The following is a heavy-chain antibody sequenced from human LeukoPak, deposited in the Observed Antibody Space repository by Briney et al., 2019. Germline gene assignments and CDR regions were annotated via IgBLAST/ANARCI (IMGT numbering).Heavy chain of an antibody. J-gene: IGHJ3*02. CDR2: ITYDGSNK. V-gene: IGHV3-30-3*01. CDR3: ARDIAGGSHDAFDI. D-gene: IGHD1-26*01. CDR1: GFTFSSYA. Sequence: PGGSLRLSCAASGFTFSSYAMHWVRQAPGKGLEWVAVITYDGSNKYYADSVKGRFTISRDNSKNTLYLQMNSLRAEDTAVYYCARDIAGGSHDAFDIWGQGTMGTVSS.